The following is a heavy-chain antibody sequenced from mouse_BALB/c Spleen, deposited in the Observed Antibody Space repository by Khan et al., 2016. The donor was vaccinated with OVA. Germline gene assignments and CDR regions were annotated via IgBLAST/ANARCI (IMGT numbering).Heavy chain of an antibody. J-gene: IGHJ3*01. V-gene: IGHV1S136*01. CDR1: GYTFTNYV. CDR3: AREASSWDFSFPY. Sequence: EVQFQESGPELVEPGASVKMSCKASGYTFTNYVMHWVKQKPGQGLEWIGYINPYNAGTRYNEKFKGKATLTSDISSTTAYMELSSLTSEDSAVYYCAREASSWDFSFPYWGQGTLVTVSA. D-gene: IGHD4-1*01. CDR2: INPYNAGT.